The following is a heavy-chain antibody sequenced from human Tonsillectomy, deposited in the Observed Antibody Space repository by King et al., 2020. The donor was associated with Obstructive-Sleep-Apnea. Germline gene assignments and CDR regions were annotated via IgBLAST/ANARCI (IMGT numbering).Heavy chain of an antibody. CDR3: ARHTWHHFEY. D-gene: IGHD5-12*01. CDR1: EFTFTDYW. J-gene: IGHJ4*02. CDR2: IKQNGIEK. Sequence: QLVQSGGGLFQPGGSLRLSCTASEFTFTDYWMTWVRQAPGKGLEWVANIKQNGIEKIYVDSVKGRFTISRDNAKNSLYLQMNSLRAEDTAVYYCARHTWHHFEYWGQGALVTVSS. V-gene: IGHV3-7*03.